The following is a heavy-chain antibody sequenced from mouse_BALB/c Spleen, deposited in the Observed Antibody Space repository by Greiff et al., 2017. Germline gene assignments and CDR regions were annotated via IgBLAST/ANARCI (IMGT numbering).Heavy chain of an antibody. CDR2: ISSGGST. CDR1: GFTFSSYA. Sequence: EVKLVESGGGLVKPGGSLKLSCAASGFTFSSYAMSWVRQTPEKRLEWVASISSGGSTYYPDSVKGRFTISRDNARNILYLQMSSLRSEDTAMYYCARRGYDKDAMDYWGQGTSVTVSS. V-gene: IGHV5-6-5*01. J-gene: IGHJ4*01. D-gene: IGHD2-14*01. CDR3: ARRGYDKDAMDY.